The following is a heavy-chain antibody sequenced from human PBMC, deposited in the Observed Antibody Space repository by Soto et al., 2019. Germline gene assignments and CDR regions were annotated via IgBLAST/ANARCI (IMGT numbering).Heavy chain of an antibody. Sequence: QEQLVESGGSVVQPGRSLRLSCVASGFTFSRKGMHWVRQAPGKGLEWVAMIWYDGSKKFSGDSVKGRFTISRDNSKNTLFLQMDSLRAEDTAVYYCARDGLDSASDLWGQGTMVTVSS. CDR2: IWYDGSKK. CDR1: GFTFSRKG. V-gene: IGHV3-33*01. CDR3: ARDGLDSASDL. D-gene: IGHD2-15*01. J-gene: IGHJ3*01.